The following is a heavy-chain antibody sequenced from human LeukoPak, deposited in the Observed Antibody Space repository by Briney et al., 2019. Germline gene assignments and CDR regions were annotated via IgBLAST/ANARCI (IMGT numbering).Heavy chain of an antibody. Sequence: GASVKVSCKASGYTFTGYYMHWVRQAPGQGLEWMGIINPSGGSTSYAQKFQGRVTMTRDTSTSTVYMELSSLRSEDTAVYYCARRANIVVVPADGYDPYFDYWGQGTLVTVSS. V-gene: IGHV1-46*01. J-gene: IGHJ4*02. CDR2: INPSGGST. CDR1: GYTFTGYY. CDR3: ARRANIVVVPADGYDPYFDY. D-gene: IGHD2-2*01.